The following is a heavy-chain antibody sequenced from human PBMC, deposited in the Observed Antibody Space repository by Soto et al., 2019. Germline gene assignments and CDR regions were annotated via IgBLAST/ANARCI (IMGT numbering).Heavy chain of an antibody. CDR2: INSGSTTI. Sequence: EVQLVESGGGLVQPGGSLRLSCAASAFTLSSYSMNWVRQAPGKGLEWVSYINSGSTTIYYADSVKGRFTISRDNAKNSLYLQMNILGDEDTAVYYCARDNPRSSGWDVWGQGTTVTVSS. CDR3: ARDNPRSSGWDV. V-gene: IGHV3-48*02. CDR1: AFTLSSYS. J-gene: IGHJ6*02.